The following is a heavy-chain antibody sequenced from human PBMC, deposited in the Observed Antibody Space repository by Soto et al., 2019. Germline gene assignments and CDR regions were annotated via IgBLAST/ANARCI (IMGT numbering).Heavy chain of an antibody. CDR1: GYNFTSYW. D-gene: IGHD6-19*01. CDR3: ARQPYSSGWQYYYYGMDV. Sequence: GESLKISSKGSGYNFTSYWISWVRQMPGKGLEWMGRIDPSDSYTNYSPSFQGHVTISADKSISTAYLQWSSLKASDTAMYYCARQPYSSGWQYYYYGMDVWGQGTTVTVSS. J-gene: IGHJ6*02. V-gene: IGHV5-10-1*01. CDR2: IDPSDSYT.